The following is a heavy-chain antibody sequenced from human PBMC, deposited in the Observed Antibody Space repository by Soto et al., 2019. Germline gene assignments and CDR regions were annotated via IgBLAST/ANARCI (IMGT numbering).Heavy chain of an antibody. Sequence: PSETLSLTCTVSGGSISTYYWSWIRQPPGKGLEWIGYVSYTGGTNYNPSLRSRVTISVDTPKNQFSLNLSSVTAADTAVYYCARGIRGSQYPFDFQHWGQGTLVTVSS. V-gene: IGHV4-59*01. CDR2: VSYTGGT. D-gene: IGHD1-26*01. J-gene: IGHJ1*01. CDR3: ARGIRGSQYPFDFQH. CDR1: GGSISTYY.